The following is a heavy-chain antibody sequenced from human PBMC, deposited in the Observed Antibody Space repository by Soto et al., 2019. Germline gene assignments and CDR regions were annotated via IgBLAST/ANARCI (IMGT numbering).Heavy chain of an antibody. D-gene: IGHD4-17*01. CDR3: ARGDYGRHGPVNYFDY. CDR2: IKPDGSGQ. Sequence: EVQLVESGGGLVQPGGSLRLSCAASGFTFSGSWMTWARQAPGKGLEWVALIKPDGSGQDYADSVKGRFTISRDNAKNSLYLQMTGLRAEDTAIYSCARGDYGRHGPVNYFDYWGQGTLVTVSP. CDR1: GFTFSGSW. J-gene: IGHJ4*02. V-gene: IGHV3-7*03.